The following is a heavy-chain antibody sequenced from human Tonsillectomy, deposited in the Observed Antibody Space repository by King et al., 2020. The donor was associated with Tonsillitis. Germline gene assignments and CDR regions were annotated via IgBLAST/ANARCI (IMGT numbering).Heavy chain of an antibody. CDR3: ARVVRGVIFFDY. D-gene: IGHD3-10*01. Sequence: VQLQESGPGLVKPSQTLSLTCTVSGGSISSGDYYWSWIRQPPGKGLEWIGYIYYSGSTYYSPSLKRRVTISVDPSKNQFSLKLGSVTAADTAVYFCARVVRGVIFFDYWGQGTLVTVSS. J-gene: IGHJ4*02. CDR2: IYYSGST. CDR1: GGSISSGDYY. V-gene: IGHV4-30-4*01.